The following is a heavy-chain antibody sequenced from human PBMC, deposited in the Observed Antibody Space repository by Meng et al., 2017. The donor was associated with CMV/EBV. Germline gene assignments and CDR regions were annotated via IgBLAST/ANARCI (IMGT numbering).Heavy chain of an antibody. V-gene: IGHV3-23*01. J-gene: IGHJ5*02. Sequence: GGSLRLSCAASGFTFSSYAMNWVRQAPGKGLEWVSAVTDSGGSTYYADSVEGRFTISRDNSKNTLYLQMNSLRAEDSAVYYCARGAGPNDYGRSWGQGMLVTVSS. CDR3: ARGAGPNDYGRS. CDR2: VTDSGGST. CDR1: GFTFSSYA. D-gene: IGHD4-17*01.